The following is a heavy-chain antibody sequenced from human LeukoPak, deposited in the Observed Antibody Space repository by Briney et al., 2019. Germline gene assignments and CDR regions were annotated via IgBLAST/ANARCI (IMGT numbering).Heavy chain of an antibody. CDR1: GVSISSYY. D-gene: IGHD3-16*01. J-gene: IGHJ6*03. V-gene: IGHV4-59*01. CDR3: ARETSQKGAHYMDV. CDR2: IYYNGST. Sequence: PSETLSLTCTVSGVSISSYYWSWVRQPPGKGLEWIGYIYYNGSTNYNPSLKSRVTISVDTSKNQFSLKLSSVTAADTAVYYCARETSQKGAHYMDVWGKGTTVTISS.